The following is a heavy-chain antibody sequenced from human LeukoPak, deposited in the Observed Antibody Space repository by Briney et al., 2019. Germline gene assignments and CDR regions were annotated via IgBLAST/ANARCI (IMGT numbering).Heavy chain of an antibody. D-gene: IGHD5-18*01. CDR2: ITNKAFGGTA. J-gene: IGHJ4*02. CDR3: TRDEYGYGSNFFDY. CDR1: GFNFGDYA. Sequence: PGGSLRLSCTTSGFNFGDYAMSWFRQAPEKGLEGVGFITNKAFGGTAEYAASVKGRFTISRDDSRSTAYLQMDNVRPEDTGIYYCTRDEYGYGSNFFDYWGQGTLVTVS. V-gene: IGHV3-49*03.